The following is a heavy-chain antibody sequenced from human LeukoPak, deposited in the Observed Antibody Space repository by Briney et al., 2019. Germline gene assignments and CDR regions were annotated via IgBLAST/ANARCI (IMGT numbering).Heavy chain of an antibody. CDR3: ARDLLGYCSSTSCYRDY. J-gene: IGHJ4*02. CDR1: GYTFTGYY. CDR2: INPNSGGT. D-gene: IGHD2-2*01. Sequence: ASVKVSCKASGYTFTGYYMHWVRQAPGQGLEWMGWINPNSGGTNYAQKFQGRVTMTRDTSISTAYMELSRLRSDDTAVYYCARDLLGYCSSTSCYRDYWGQGTLVTVSS. V-gene: IGHV1-2*02.